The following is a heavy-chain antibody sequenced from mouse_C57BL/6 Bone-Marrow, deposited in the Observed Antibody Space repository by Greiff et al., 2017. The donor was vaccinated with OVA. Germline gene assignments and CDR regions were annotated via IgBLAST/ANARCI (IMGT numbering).Heavy chain of an antibody. CDR2: INPNNGGT. J-gene: IGHJ3*01. D-gene: IGHD2-4*01. V-gene: IGHV1-26*01. CDR1: GYTFTDYY. CDR3: ARPSYDYDEAWFAY. Sequence: VQLQQSGPELVKPGASVKISCKASGYTFTDYYMNWVKQSHGKSLEWIGDINPNNGGTSYNQKFKGKATLTVDRSSSTAYMELRSLTSEDSAVYYCARPSYDYDEAWFAYWGQGTLVTVSA.